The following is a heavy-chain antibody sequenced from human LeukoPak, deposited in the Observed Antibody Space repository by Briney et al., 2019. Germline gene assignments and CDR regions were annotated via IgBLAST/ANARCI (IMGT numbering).Heavy chain of an antibody. Sequence: ASVKVSCKASGYTFTAYYIHWVRQAPGQGLEWMGRINPKNGDTNYAQKFQGRVTMTRDTSISTAYMELSRLRSDDTAVYYCASPNSSSWFHDAFDIWGQGTMVTVSS. V-gene: IGHV1-2*06. CDR2: INPKNGDT. D-gene: IGHD6-13*01. J-gene: IGHJ3*02. CDR3: ASPNSSSWFHDAFDI. CDR1: GYTFTAYY.